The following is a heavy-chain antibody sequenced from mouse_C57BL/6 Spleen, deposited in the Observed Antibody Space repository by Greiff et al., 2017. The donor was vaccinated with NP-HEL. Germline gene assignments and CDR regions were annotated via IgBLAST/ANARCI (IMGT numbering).Heavy chain of an antibody. CDR3: ARSGDYDGGDY. V-gene: IGHV1-80*01. CDR2: IYPGDGDT. Sequence: VKVVESGAELVKPGASVKISCKASGYAFSSYWMNWVKQRPGKGLEWIGQIYPGDGDTNYNGKFKGKATLTADKSSSTAYMQLSSLTSEDSAVYFCARSGDYDGGDYWGQGTTLTVSS. J-gene: IGHJ2*01. CDR1: GYAFSSYW. D-gene: IGHD2-4*01.